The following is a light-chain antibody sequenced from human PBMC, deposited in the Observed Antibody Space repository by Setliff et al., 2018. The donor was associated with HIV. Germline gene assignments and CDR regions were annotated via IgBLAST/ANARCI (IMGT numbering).Light chain of an antibody. V-gene: IGKV1-13*02. CDR1: QGISRT. CDR3: QQFNTYPLT. J-gene: IGKJ4*01. CDR2: DAS. Sequence: AIQLTQSPSSLSASVGDRVTITCRASQGISRTLAWYQQKPGKPPRLLIYDASSLESGVPSRFSGFGSGTDFTLTIGSLQPEDFATYFCQQFNTYPLTFGGGTKVDIK.